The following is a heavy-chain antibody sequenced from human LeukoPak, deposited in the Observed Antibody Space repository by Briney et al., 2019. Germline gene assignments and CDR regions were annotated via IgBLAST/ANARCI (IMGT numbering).Heavy chain of an antibody. D-gene: IGHD1-26*01. CDR2: IYYSGST. Sequence: PSETLSLTCTVSGGSISSGGYYWSWIRQHPGKGLEWIGYIYYSGSTYYNPSLKSRVTISVDTSKNQFSLKLSSVTAADTAVYYCARGSGSGGGSDYWGQGTLVTVSS. CDR1: GGSISSGGYY. V-gene: IGHV4-31*03. CDR3: ARGSGSGGGSDY. J-gene: IGHJ4*02.